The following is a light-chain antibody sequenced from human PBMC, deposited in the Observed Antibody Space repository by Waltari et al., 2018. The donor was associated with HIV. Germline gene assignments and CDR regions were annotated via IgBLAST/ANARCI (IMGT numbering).Light chain of an antibody. CDR3: NSRDSSGNHLM. V-gene: IGLV3-19*01. CDR2: GKN. Sequence: SSELTQDPAVSVALGQPVRITCQGDSLRSSYARWYQQKPGQAPVLVIYGKNNRPSGIPDRFSGSSSGNTASLTITGAQAEDEADYYCNSRDSSGNHLMFGGGTKLTVL. CDR1: SLRSSY. J-gene: IGLJ3*02.